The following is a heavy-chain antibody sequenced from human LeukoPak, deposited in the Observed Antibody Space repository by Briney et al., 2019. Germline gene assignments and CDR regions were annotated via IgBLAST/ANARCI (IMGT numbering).Heavy chain of an antibody. CDR2: ISAYNGNT. CDR1: GYTFTSYG. Sequence: ASVKVSCKASGYTFTSYGISWVRQAPGQGLEWMGWISAYNGNTNYAQKFQGRVTMTRDTSTSTVYMELSSLRSDDTALYFCAREAGIGTWIGYCSGDNCRTRFDYWGQGTPVTVSS. V-gene: IGHV1-18*01. D-gene: IGHD2-15*01. J-gene: IGHJ4*02. CDR3: AREAGIGTWIGYCSGDNCRTRFDY.